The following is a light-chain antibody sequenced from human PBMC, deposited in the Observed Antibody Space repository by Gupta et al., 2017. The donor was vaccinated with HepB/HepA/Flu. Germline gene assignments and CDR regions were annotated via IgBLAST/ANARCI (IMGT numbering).Light chain of an antibody. CDR3: QQQGCSRLRT. J-gene: IGKJ3*01. CDR1: QRVSSSY. CDR2: AAS. V-gene: IGKV3-20*01. Sequence: VLTQSPGTLSLSPGERATLSCRASQRVSSSYLTWYHQKPGQAPRLLINAASSRANGSAARFFGGGSGKEYSPIISSREHEEYSVYYCQQQGCSRLRTFGPGTKVEIK.